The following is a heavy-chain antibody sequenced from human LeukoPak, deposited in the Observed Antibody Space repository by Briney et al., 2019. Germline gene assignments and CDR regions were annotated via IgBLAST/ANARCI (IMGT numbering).Heavy chain of an antibody. V-gene: IGHV1-3*01. Sequence: ASVKVSCKASGYTFTSYAMHWVRQAPGQRLEWMGWINAGNGNTKYSQKFQGRVTITRDTSASTAYMELSSLRSEDTAVYYCARDVGGIDSFDYWGQGTLVTVSS. D-gene: IGHD3-10*01. CDR1: GYTFTSYA. J-gene: IGHJ4*02. CDR3: ARDVGGIDSFDY. CDR2: INAGNGNT.